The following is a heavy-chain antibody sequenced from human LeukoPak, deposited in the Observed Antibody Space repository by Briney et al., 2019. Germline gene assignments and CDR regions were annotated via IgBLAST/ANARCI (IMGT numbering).Heavy chain of an antibody. D-gene: IGHD6-13*01. CDR1: GYSISSGYY. Sequence: SETLSLTCTVSGYSISSGYYWGWIRPPPGKGLEWIATIHHSGSTYYNPALKSRVTISVDSSNNQFSLKLSSVTAADTGVYFCTKVTSFGALLAASGPWYFDLWGRGTLVTVSS. CDR2: IHHSGST. J-gene: IGHJ2*01. V-gene: IGHV4-38-2*02. CDR3: TKVTSFGALLAASGPWYFDL.